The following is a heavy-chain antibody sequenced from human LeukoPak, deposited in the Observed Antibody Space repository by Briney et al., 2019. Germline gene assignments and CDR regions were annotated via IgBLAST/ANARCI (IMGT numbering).Heavy chain of an antibody. Sequence: VASVKVSCKASGYTFTSYGISWVRQAPGQGLEWMGWISAYNGNTNYAQKLQGRVTMTTDTSTSTAYMELRSLRSDDTVVYYCARMDTAMVTFDYFDYWGQGTLVTVSS. CDR2: ISAYNGNT. D-gene: IGHD5-18*01. CDR3: ARMDTAMVTFDYFDY. CDR1: GYTFTSYG. V-gene: IGHV1-18*04. J-gene: IGHJ4*02.